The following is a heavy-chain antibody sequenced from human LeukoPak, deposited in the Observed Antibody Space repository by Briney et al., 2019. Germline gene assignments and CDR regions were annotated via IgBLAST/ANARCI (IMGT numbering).Heavy chain of an antibody. V-gene: IGHV4-61*02. CDR3: AREGLTTVTTPKYYYYYYMDV. Sequence: SETLSLTCTVSGGSISGGSYYWSWIRQPAGKGLEWIGRIYTSGSTNYNPSLKSRVTISVDTSKNQFSLKLSSVTAADTAVYYCAREGLTTVTTPKYYYYYYMDVWGKGTTVTVSS. J-gene: IGHJ6*03. D-gene: IGHD4-11*01. CDR1: GGSISGGSYY. CDR2: IYTSGST.